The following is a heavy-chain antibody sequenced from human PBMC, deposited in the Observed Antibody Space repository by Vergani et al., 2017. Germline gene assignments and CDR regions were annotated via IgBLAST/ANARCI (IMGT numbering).Heavy chain of an antibody. CDR1: GYTLTELS. V-gene: IGHV1-24*01. CDR3: ATDHKGSWFDP. CDR2: FDPEDGET. J-gene: IGHJ5*02. Sequence: QVQLVQSGAEVKKHGASVKVSCKVSGYTLTELSMHWVRQAPGKGLEWMGGFDPEDGETIYEQKFQGRVTMTRDTSTDTAYMELSSLRSEDTAVYYCATDHKGSWFDPWGQGTLVTVSS.